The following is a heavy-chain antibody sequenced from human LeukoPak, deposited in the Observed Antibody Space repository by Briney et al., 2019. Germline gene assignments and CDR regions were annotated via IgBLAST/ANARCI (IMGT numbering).Heavy chain of an antibody. J-gene: IGHJ4*02. D-gene: IGHD2/OR15-2a*01. CDR3: AIDPADFYDTNSLDF. V-gene: IGHV1-46*01. CDR2: INPSGGST. Sequence: ASVKVSCKASGYTFTSYYMHWVRQAPGQGLEWMGIINPSGGSTSYAQKFQGRVTMTRDTSTSTVYMELSSLRSEDTAVYYCAIDPADFYDTNSLDFWGQGTPVTVSS. CDR1: GYTFTSYY.